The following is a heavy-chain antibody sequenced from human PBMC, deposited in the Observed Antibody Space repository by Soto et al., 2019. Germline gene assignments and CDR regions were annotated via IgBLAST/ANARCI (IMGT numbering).Heavy chain of an antibody. V-gene: IGHV4-4*02. CDR3: ARVALWFGEPTASFDP. CDR2: IYHSGST. D-gene: IGHD3-10*01. CDR1: GGSISSSNW. Sequence: SETLSLTCAVSGGSISSSNWWSWVRQPPGKGLEWIGEIYHSGSTNYNPSLKSRVTISVDKSKNQFSLKLSSVTAADTAVYYCARVALWFGEPTASFDPWGQGTLVTVSS. J-gene: IGHJ5*02.